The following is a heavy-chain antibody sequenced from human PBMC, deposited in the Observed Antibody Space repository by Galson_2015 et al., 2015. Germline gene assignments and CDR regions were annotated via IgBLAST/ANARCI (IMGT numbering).Heavy chain of an antibody. CDR2: ISWNSGSI. V-gene: IGHV3-9*01. D-gene: IGHD3-10*01. J-gene: IGHJ4*02. CDR3: AKDSFRGSGSYYYFDY. Sequence: SLRLSCAASGFTFDDYAMHWVRQAPGKGLEWVSGISWNSGSIGYADSVKGRFTISRDNAKNSLYLQMNSLRAEDTALYYCAKDSFRGSGSYYYFDYWGQGTLVTVSS. CDR1: GFTFDDYA.